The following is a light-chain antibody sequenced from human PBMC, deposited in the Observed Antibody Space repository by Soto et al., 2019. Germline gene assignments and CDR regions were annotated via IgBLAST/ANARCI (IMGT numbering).Light chain of an antibody. Sequence: QSVLTQPASVSGSPGQSITISCTGTSSDVGSYDVVSWYQQHPGKAPQLIIYEVAQRPSGVSDRFSGSKSGSTASLTISGLQAEDEAHHFCCSYAGSTTFWVFGGGTQLTVL. J-gene: IGLJ7*01. V-gene: IGLV2-23*02. CDR3: CSYAGSTTFWV. CDR1: SSDVGSYDV. CDR2: EVA.